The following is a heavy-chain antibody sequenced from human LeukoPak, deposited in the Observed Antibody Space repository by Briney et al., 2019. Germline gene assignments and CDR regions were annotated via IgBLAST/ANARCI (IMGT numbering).Heavy chain of an antibody. CDR1: GGFISSSSYY. D-gene: IGHD3-10*01. CDR2: IYYSGST. Sequence: SETLSLTCTVSGGFISSSSYYWAWIRQPPGKGLEWIGSIYYSGSTYYNPSLKSRVTISVDTSKNQFSLKLSSVTAADTAVYYCAGSGEMVRGVTSWFDPWGQGTLVTVSS. CDR3: AGSGEMVRGVTSWFDP. J-gene: IGHJ5*02. V-gene: IGHV4-39*07.